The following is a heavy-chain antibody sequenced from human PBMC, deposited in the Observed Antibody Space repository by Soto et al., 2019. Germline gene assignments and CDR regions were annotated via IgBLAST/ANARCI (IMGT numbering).Heavy chain of an antibody. CDR2: VVVGSGNT. V-gene: IGHV1-58*01. D-gene: IGHD2-15*01. CDR1: GVSFSNSA. CDR3: AAELYSGGSCCSFDF. J-gene: IGHJ3*01. Sequence: SVKASCKTSGVSFSNSAVQWLQQAREQRLEWIACVVVGSGNTNYAQNFQGRLTISRDMSTSTFYMELSSLRAENTAVYYCAAELYSGGSCCSFDFRGQGTMVTVSS.